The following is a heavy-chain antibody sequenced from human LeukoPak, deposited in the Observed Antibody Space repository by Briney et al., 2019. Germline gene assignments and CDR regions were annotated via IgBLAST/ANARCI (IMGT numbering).Heavy chain of an antibody. J-gene: IGHJ4*02. Sequence: PGGSLRLSCAASGFTFNNYAMNWVRQAPGKGPEWVSSISGGGETTYYADSAKGRFTISRDNSQNTLYLQMNSLRAEDTAVYYCARDYADYVGYFFFDYRGQGTLVTVSS. CDR3: ARDYADYVGYFFFDY. CDR2: ISGGGETT. CDR1: GFTFNNYA. V-gene: IGHV3-23*01. D-gene: IGHD4-17*01.